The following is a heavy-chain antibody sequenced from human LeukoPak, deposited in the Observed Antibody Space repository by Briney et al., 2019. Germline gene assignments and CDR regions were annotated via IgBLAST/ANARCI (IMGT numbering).Heavy chain of an antibody. V-gene: IGHV4-59*01. CDR3: ASAIFVENAFDI. CDR1: GGSISSYY. D-gene: IGHD3-3*01. J-gene: IGHJ3*02. CDR2: VCYSGSA. Sequence: SETLSLTCTVSGGSISSYYWSWIRQPPGKGLEWIGYVCYSGSAHYNPSLKSRVTISVDTSKSQFSLKLSSVTAADTAVYYCASAIFVENAFDIWGQGTMVTVSS.